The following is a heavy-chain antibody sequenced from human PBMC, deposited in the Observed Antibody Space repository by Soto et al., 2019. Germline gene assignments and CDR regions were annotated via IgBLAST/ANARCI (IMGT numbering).Heavy chain of an antibody. Sequence: ASVKVSCKASGYTFSNYGFSWVRQAPGQGLEWMGWISGYNGNTNYAERLQGRVTMTADTSTSTAYMELKSLRYDDTAVYYCAREGQLGYWGQGTPVTVSS. D-gene: IGHD6-6*01. CDR2: ISGYNGNT. CDR1: GYTFSNYG. CDR3: AREGQLGY. V-gene: IGHV1-18*01. J-gene: IGHJ4*02.